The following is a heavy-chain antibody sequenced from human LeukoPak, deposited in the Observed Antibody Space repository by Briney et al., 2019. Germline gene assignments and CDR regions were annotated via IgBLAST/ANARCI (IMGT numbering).Heavy chain of an antibody. CDR1: GFTFSSYA. V-gene: IGHV3-7*01. CDR3: ARIMRVWTLDI. CDR2: IKQDGSEQ. J-gene: IGHJ3*02. D-gene: IGHD3-16*01. Sequence: GRSLRLSCAASGFTFSSYAMHWVRQAPGKGLEWVANIKQDGSEQYYVDSVKGRFTISRDNARNSLYLQMNSLRAEDTAVYYCARIMRVWTLDIWGQGTLATVSS.